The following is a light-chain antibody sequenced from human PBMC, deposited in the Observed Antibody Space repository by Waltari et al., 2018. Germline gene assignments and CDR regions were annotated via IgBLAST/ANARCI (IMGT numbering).Light chain of an antibody. J-gene: IGLJ3*02. CDR1: SSDFGASKY. V-gene: IGLV2-14*03. CDR2: DVS. Sequence: QSALTQPASVSGSPGQSVSISCPGTSSDFGASKYVSWYQQHPGKAPKLIIYDVSDRPSGVSDRFSGSKSGNTASLIISGLQAEDEADYYCSSYSSSTTRVFGGGTKLTVL. CDR3: SSYSSSTTRV.